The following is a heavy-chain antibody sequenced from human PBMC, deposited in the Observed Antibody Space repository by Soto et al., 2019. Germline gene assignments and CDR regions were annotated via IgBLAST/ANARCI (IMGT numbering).Heavy chain of an antibody. J-gene: IGHJ4*02. CDR3: ARDSWSQY. Sequence: GGALRLSCAASGFSIRSNYMNWVRQAPGKGLEWVLIIHNGGETYYADSVKGRFTVSRDNSKNTVFLQMNSLRAEDTAVYYCARDSWSQYWGQGTLDTVSS. CDR1: GFSIRSNY. D-gene: IGHD2-15*01. V-gene: IGHV3-66*01. CDR2: IHNGGET.